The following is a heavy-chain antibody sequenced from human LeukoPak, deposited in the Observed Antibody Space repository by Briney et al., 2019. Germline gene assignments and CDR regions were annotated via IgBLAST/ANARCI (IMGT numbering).Heavy chain of an antibody. V-gene: IGHV4-31*03. CDR3: ARRISSWYLSYYYYMDV. Sequence: ASETLSLTCTVSGGSISSGGYYWSWIRQHPGKGLEWIGYIYYSGSTYYNPSLKSRVTISVDTSKNQFSLKLSSVTAADTAVYYCARRISSWYLSYYYYMDVWGKGTTVTVSS. CDR2: IYYSGST. D-gene: IGHD6-13*01. CDR1: GGSISSGGYY. J-gene: IGHJ6*03.